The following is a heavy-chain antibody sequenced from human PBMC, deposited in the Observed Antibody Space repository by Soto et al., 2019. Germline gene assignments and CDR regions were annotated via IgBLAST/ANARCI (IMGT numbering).Heavy chain of an antibody. Sequence: PSETLSLTCTVSGGSISNYYWSWFRQTPGKGLEWIGYVHDSWGSNYNPSLKSRVAISLDTSNSQFSLKLTSVTATDTAVYYCARQGFGALHGLVYVWGQGTTVTVSS. V-gene: IGHV4-59*08. CDR3: ARQGFGALHGLVYV. CDR2: VHDSWGS. CDR1: GGSISNYY. J-gene: IGHJ6*02. D-gene: IGHD3-10*01.